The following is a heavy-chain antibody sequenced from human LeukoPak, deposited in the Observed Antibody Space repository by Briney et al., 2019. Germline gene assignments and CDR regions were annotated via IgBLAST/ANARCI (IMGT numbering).Heavy chain of an antibody. V-gene: IGHV7-4-1*02. Sequence: ASVNVSCKPSGYIFNKYAINWVRQAPGQGLEWMGWINTNTGNPSYARDFTGRFVFSLDTSVNSAFLQINNLKAEDTAFYYCTLGSYWGQGTLVTVSS. CDR3: TLGSY. J-gene: IGHJ4*02. CDR2: INTNTGNP. D-gene: IGHD3-10*01. CDR1: GYIFNKYA.